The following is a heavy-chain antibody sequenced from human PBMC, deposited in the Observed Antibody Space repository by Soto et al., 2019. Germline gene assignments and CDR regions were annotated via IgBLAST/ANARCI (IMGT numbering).Heavy chain of an antibody. D-gene: IGHD3-9*01. V-gene: IGHV4-39*01. CDR2: IYYSGST. CDR1: GGSISSSSYY. CDR3: ARLLDGLHQDY. Sequence: QLQLQESGPGLVKPSETLSLTCTVSGGSISSSSYYWGWIRQPPGKGLEWIGTIYYSGSTYYNPSLKSRVTISVDTSKNQFSLKLSSVTAADTAVYYCARLLDGLHQDYWGQGTLVTVSS. J-gene: IGHJ4*02.